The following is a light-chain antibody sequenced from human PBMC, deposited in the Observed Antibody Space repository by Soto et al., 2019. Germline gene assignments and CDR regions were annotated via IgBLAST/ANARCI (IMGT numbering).Light chain of an antibody. CDR1: QGISNY. CDR3: QEYNSAPCT. Sequence: DIQMTQSPSSLSASVGDRVTITCRASQGISNYLAWYQQKPGKVPKLLIYAASTLQSGVPSRFSGSGSGTDFTLTLSCLQHEEGATYYWQEYNSAPCTFGPGTKVDIK. V-gene: IGKV1-27*01. CDR2: AAS. J-gene: IGKJ3*01.